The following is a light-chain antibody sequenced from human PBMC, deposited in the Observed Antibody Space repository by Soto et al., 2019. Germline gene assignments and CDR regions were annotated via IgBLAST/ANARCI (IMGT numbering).Light chain of an antibody. V-gene: IGKV3-15*01. CDR3: QQYNNGPWT. Sequence: EIVLTQSPGTLSLSPGGRGTRACRASQSVASYLAWYQHKPGQAPRLLIYGTSTRDTGIPARFSGSGSGTDFTLTISSLQSEDFAVYYCQQYNNGPWTFGQGTKVDIK. CDR2: GTS. CDR1: QSVASY. J-gene: IGKJ1*01.